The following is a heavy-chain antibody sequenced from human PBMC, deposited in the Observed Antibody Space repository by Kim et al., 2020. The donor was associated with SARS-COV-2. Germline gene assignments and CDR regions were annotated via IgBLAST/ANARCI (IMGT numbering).Heavy chain of an antibody. J-gene: IGHJ6*03. V-gene: IGHV3-15*01. CDR3: TREFYYDFWSGPWYYYYYMDV. CDR2: IKSKTDGGNT. Sequence: IKSKTDGGNTDYAAPVQGRFTISRDDSKNTLYLQMNSLKTEDTAVYYCTREFYYDFWSGPWYYYYYMDVWGKGTTVTVSS. D-gene: IGHD3-3*01.